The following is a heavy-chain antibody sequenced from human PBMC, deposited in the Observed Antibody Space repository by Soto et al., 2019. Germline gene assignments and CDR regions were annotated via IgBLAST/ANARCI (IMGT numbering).Heavy chain of an antibody. CDR3: ARHNGPLYVGYYYDMDV. V-gene: IGHV4-39*01. Sequence: SETLSLTCTVSGGSISSSSYYWGWIRQPPGKGLEWIGSIYYSGYTYYNPSLKCRVTISVDTSKNQFSLKLSSVTAADTAVYYCARHNGPLYVGYYYDMDVWGQGTTVTVSS. CDR2: IYYSGYT. D-gene: IGHD3-16*01. J-gene: IGHJ6*02. CDR1: GGSISSSSYY.